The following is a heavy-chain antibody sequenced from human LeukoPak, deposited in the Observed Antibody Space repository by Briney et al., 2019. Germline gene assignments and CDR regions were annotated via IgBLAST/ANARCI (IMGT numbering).Heavy chain of an antibody. CDR1: GFTFTTYT. CDR3: AKLPTTYDSSGYFFDY. CDR2: IYGDASKT. J-gene: IGHJ4*02. Sequence: GGSLRLSCAASGFTFTTYTISWVRQAPGKGLEWVSSIYGDASKTFYADSVGGRFTISRDNSKNTLYLQMNSLRAEDTAVYYCAKLPTTYDSSGYFFDYWGQGTLVTVSS. V-gene: IGHV3-23*01. D-gene: IGHD3-22*01.